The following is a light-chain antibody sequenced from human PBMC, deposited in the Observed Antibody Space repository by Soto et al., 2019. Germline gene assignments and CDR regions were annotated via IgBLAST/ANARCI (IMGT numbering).Light chain of an antibody. CDR1: QSVSSSY. Sequence: EIVLTQSPGTLSLSPGERATLSCRVSQSVSSSYLAWYQQNPGRAPRLLIYGASSRATGVPDRFTGSGSGTDFTLTISRLEPEDFAVYYCQQYRTSPYTFGQGTKLEIK. CDR2: GAS. J-gene: IGKJ2*01. V-gene: IGKV3-20*01. CDR3: QQYRTSPYT.